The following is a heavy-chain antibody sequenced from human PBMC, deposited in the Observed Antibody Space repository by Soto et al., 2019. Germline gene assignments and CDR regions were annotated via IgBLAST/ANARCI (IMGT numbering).Heavy chain of an antibody. CDR1: GFTFSSYS. J-gene: IGHJ4*02. CDR3: ASWGASSGSWPRY. Sequence: PGGSLRLSCAASGFTFSSYSMNWVRQAPGKGLEWVSSVSSSSSYIYYADSLKGRFTISRDNAKNSLYLQMNSLRVEDTGVYYCASWGASSGSWPRYWGQGTLVTVSS. D-gene: IGHD3-22*01. CDR2: VSSSSSYI. V-gene: IGHV3-21*01.